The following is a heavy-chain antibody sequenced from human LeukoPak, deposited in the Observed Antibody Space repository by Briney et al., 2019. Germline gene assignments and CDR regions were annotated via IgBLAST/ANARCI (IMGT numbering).Heavy chain of an antibody. CDR1: GGTFSSYA. V-gene: IGHV1-69*04. D-gene: IGHD2-15*01. CDR3: ARGHCSGGSCRQGNWFDP. J-gene: IGHJ5*02. CDR2: IIPILGIA. Sequence: ASVKVSSKASGGTFSSYAISWVRQAPGQGLEWMGRIIPILGIANYAQKFQGRVTITADKSTSTAYMELSSLRSEDTAVYYCARGHCSGGSCRQGNWFDPWGQGTLVTVSS.